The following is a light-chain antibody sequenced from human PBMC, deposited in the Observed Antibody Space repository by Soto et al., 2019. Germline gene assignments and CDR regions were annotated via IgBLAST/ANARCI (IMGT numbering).Light chain of an antibody. Sequence: QSVLTQPRSVSGSPGQSVTISCTGTSSDVGGYDYVSWYQQHPGKAPKLIIYDVTKRSSGVPDRFTGSKSGNTAFLTISGLQAADEAAYYCCSNAGRNPYVLGAGTKVTVL. CDR1: SSDVGGYDY. CDR2: DVT. V-gene: IGLV2-11*01. CDR3: CSNAGRNPYV. J-gene: IGLJ1*01.